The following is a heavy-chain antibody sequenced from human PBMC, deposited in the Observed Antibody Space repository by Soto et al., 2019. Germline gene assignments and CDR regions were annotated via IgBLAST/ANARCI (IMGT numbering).Heavy chain of an antibody. CDR2: TYYSGST. V-gene: IGHV4-31*03. CDR1: GGSISTGGYY. CDR3: ARGDSQVSSVFDY. Sequence: PSETLSLTCTVSGGSISTGGYYWSWVRQHPGKGLECIGYTYYSGSTYYNPSLRSRVTISTDTSKTQFSLRLRSVTSADTAVYYCARGDSQVSSVFDYWGQGMLVTVSS. J-gene: IGHJ4*02. D-gene: IGHD3-16*01.